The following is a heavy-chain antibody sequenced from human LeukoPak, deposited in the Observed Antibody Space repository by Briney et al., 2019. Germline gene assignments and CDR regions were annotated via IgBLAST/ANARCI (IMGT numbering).Heavy chain of an antibody. V-gene: IGHV3-49*03. CDR1: GFTFGDYA. CDR2: IRSKAYGGTT. Sequence: GGSLRLSCTASGFTFGDYAMSWFRQAPGKGLEWVGFIRSKAYGGTTEYAASVKGRFTISRDDSKSIAYLQMNSLKTEDTAVYYCTRSRYYYDSSGLSAPLFDYFDYWGQGTLVTVSS. CDR3: TRSRYYYDSSGLSAPLFDYFDY. J-gene: IGHJ4*02. D-gene: IGHD3-22*01.